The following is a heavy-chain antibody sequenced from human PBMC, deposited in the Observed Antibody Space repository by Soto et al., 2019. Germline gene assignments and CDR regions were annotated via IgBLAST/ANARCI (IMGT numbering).Heavy chain of an antibody. CDR2: IWYDGSNK. CDR1: GFTFSSYG. CDR3: ARDPILRFQEYGMDV. Sequence: GGSLRLSCAASGFTFSSYGMHWVRQAPGKGLEWVAVIWYDGSNKYYADSVKGRFTISRDNSKNTLYLQMNSLRAEDTAVYYCARDPILRFQEYGMDVWGQGTTVTVSS. D-gene: IGHD3-3*01. V-gene: IGHV3-33*01. J-gene: IGHJ6*02.